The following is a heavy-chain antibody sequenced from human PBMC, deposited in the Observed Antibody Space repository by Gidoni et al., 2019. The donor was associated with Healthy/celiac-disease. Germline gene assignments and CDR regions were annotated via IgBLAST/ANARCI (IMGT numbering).Heavy chain of an antibody. D-gene: IGHD6-19*01. CDR1: GFTFSSYS. CDR3: ARDSSGWYVEYFQH. V-gene: IGHV3-21*01. Sequence: EVQLVESGGGLVKPGGSLRLSCAASGFTFSSYSMNWVRQAPGKGLEWVSSISSSSSYIYYADSVKGRFTISRDNAKNSLYLQMNSLRAEDTAVYYCARDSSGWYVEYFQHWGQGTLVTVSS. CDR2: ISSSSSYI. J-gene: IGHJ1*01.